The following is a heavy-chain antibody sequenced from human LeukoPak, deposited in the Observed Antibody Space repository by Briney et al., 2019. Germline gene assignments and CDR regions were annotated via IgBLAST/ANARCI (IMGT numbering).Heavy chain of an antibody. J-gene: IGHJ6*03. V-gene: IGHV4-61*09. Sequence: PSETLSLTCTVSGGSISSGSYCWSWIRQPAGKGLEWIGHIHTSGNTNYNPSLKSRVTISVDTSKNQFSLKLSSVTAADTAVYYCASPAMAFIDQGRYNYYYYMDVWGKGTTVTVSS. CDR3: ASPAMAFIDQGRYNYYYYMDV. CDR2: IHTSGNT. D-gene: IGHD5-18*01. CDR1: GGSISSGSYC.